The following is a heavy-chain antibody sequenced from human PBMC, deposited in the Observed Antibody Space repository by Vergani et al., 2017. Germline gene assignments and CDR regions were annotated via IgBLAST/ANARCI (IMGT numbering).Heavy chain of an antibody. D-gene: IGHD6-19*01. CDR2: ISGSGGST. J-gene: IGHJ5*02. CDR1: GFTFSSYA. Sequence: EVQLLESGGGLVQPGGSLRLSCAASGFTFSSYAMSWVRQAPGKGLEWVSAISGSGGSTYYADSVKGRFTITRDNSKNTLYLQMNSLRAEDTAVYYCAKGSGIAVAGTWFDPWGQGTLVTVSS. V-gene: IGHV3-23*01. CDR3: AKGSGIAVAGTWFDP.